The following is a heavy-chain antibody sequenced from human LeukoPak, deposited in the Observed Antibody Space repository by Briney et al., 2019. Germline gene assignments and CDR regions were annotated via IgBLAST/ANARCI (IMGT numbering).Heavy chain of an antibody. CDR3: AREQGMVRGSWFDP. V-gene: IGHV1-18*01. CDR2: ISAYNGYT. Sequence: ASVKVSCKASGYTFTSYGISWVRQAPGQGLEWMGWISAYNGYTNYAQKLQGRVTITTDTSTSTAYMELRSLRSDDTALYYCAREQGMVRGSWFDPWGQGTLVTVSS. J-gene: IGHJ5*02. D-gene: IGHD3-10*01. CDR1: GYTFTSYG.